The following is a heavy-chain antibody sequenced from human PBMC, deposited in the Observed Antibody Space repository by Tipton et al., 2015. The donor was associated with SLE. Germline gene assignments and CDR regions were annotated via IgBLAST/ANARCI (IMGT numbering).Heavy chain of an antibody. J-gene: IGHJ4*01. Sequence: TLSLTCTVSGGSISSHYWTWIRQPPGKGLEWIGYIYYSGSTNYNPSLKSRVTISVDTSKNQFSLKLSSVTAADTAVYYCARGDCTGRSREAVDHWGQGTLVTVSS. CDR2: IYYSGST. V-gene: IGHV4-59*11. D-gene: IGHD1-1*01. CDR3: ARGDCTGRSREAVDH. CDR1: GGSISSHY.